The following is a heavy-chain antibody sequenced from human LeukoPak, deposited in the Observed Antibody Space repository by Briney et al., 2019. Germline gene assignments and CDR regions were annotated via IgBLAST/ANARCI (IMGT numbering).Heavy chain of an antibody. J-gene: IGHJ4*02. V-gene: IGHV3-15*01. CDR2: IKSKTAGGTT. CDR3: TSIYY. CDR1: GFTFSSYS. Sequence: PGGSLRLSCAGTGFTFSSYSMNWVRQAPGKGLEWVGRIKSKTAGGTTDYAAPVKGRFTISRDDSKNTLYLQMNSLKAEDTAMYYCTSIYYWGQGTLVTVSS.